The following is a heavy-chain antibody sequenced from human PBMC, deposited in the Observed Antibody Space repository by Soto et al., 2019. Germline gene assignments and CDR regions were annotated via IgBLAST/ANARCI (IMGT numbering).Heavy chain of an antibody. CDR3: ARENDGETYFDY. CDR2: ISYDGSNK. D-gene: IGHD1-1*01. Sequence: QVQLVESGGGVVQPGRSLRLSCAASGFTFSSYAMHWVRQAPGKGLEWVAVISYDGSNKYYADSVKGRFTISRDNSKNTLYLQMNSLRAEDTAVYYCARENDGETYFDYWGQGTLVTVSS. CDR1: GFTFSSYA. V-gene: IGHV3-30-3*01. J-gene: IGHJ4*02.